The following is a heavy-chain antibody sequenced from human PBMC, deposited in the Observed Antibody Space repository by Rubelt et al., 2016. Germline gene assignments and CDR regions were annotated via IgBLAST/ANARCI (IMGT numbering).Heavy chain of an antibody. D-gene: IGHD1-14*01. CDR2: IYHSGST. CDR1: GYSISSGYY. Sequence: SETLSLTCTVSGYSISSGYYWGWIRQPPGKGLEWIGSIYHSGSTYYNPSLKSRVTISVDTSKNQFSLKLSSVTAADTAVYYCARDNRLITQGYYYYYMDVWGKGSTVTVSS. CDR3: ARDNRLITQGYYYYYMDV. J-gene: IGHJ6*03. V-gene: IGHV4-38-2*02.